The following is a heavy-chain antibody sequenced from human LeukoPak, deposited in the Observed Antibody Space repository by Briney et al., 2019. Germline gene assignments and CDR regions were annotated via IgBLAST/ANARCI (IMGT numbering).Heavy chain of an antibody. CDR2: IWYGGSNK. J-gene: IGHJ3*02. V-gene: IGHV3-30*18. CDR1: GFTFSSYG. CDR3: AKEPFDI. Sequence: GRSLRLSCAASGFTFSSYGMHWVRQAPGKGLEWVAVIWYGGSNKYYADSVKGRFTISRDNSKNTLYLQMNSLRAEDTAVYYCAKEPFDIWGQGTMVTVSS.